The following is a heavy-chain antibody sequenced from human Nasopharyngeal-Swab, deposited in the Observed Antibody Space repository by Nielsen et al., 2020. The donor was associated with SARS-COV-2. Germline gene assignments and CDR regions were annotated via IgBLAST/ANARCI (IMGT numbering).Heavy chain of an antibody. V-gene: IGHV5-51*01. D-gene: IGHD1-26*01. J-gene: IGHJ3*02. CDR3: ARRRRLLSAGATPDAFDI. Sequence: KVSCKGSGYSFASYWIGWVRQMPGKGLEWMGIIYPGDSDTTYSPSFQGQVTISADKSISTAYLQWSSLKASDTAMYYCARRRRLLSAGATPDAFDIWGQGTMVIVSS. CDR1: GYSFASYW. CDR2: IYPGDSDT.